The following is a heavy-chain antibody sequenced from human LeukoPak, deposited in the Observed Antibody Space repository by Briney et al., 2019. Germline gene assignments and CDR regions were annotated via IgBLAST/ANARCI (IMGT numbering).Heavy chain of an antibody. CDR3: ARGDYYYSGMDV. D-gene: IGHD2-21*01. J-gene: IGHJ6*02. V-gene: IGHV3-13*01. Sequence: PGGSLRLSCAASGFTISNYDMHWVRRKPGKGLEWVSTIHTAGDTYYPDSVKGRFAISRENAKNSLSLQMNSLRAGDTAVYYCARGDYYYSGMDVWGQGTTVTVSS. CDR2: IHTAGDT. CDR1: GFTISNYD.